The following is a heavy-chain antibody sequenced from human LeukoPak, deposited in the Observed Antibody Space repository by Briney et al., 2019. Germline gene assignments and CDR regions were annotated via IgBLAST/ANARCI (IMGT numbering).Heavy chain of an antibody. Sequence: GGSLRLSCAASGFNFEDYTMHWFRQTPGKGLEWVSLINWDGGSTYYADSVKGRFAISRDNNKNSLYLQMTSLRTEDTALYYCTKGSNTWPSLFDYWGQGTLVTVSS. CDR3: TKGSNTWPSLFDY. J-gene: IGHJ4*02. D-gene: IGHD2-2*02. CDR1: GFNFEDYT. CDR2: INWDGGST. V-gene: IGHV3-43*01.